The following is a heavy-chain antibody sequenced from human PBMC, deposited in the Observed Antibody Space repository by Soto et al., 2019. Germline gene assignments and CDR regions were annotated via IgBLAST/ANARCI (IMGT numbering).Heavy chain of an antibody. D-gene: IGHD3-16*01. Sequence: QVQLVQSGAEVKKPGSSVKVSCRASADTFTSFTINWVREAPGQGLEWVGKFNPILNIGDYAQKFQGRLSITADKSTSTTSMEMSRLKSEDTAVYYRARENMRVMLRGPRVDYWGQGTLVAVSS. J-gene: IGHJ4*02. V-gene: IGHV1-69*08. CDR1: ADTFTSFT. CDR3: ARENMRVMLRGPRVDY. CDR2: FNPILNIG.